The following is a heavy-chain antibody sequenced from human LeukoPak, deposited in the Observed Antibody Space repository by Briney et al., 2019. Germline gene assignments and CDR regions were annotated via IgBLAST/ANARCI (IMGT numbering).Heavy chain of an antibody. D-gene: IGHD4-23*01. Sequence: GGSLRLSCAASGFTFSSYAKSWVRQAPGKGLEWVSAIYGSGGSTYYANSVKARLTIFRENSKTSMYLQMKSLRAEDTAVYYFAKEGRTTMVPSYYFDYWGKGTLVTVSS. CDR3: AKEGRTTMVPSYYFDY. CDR2: IYGSGGST. CDR1: GFTFSSYA. V-gene: IGHV3-23*01. J-gene: IGHJ4*02.